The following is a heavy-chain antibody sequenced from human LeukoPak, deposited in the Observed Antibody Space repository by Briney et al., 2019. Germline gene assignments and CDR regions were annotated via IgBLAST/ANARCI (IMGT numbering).Heavy chain of an antibody. J-gene: IGHJ5*02. CDR3: ARYSGSYNEGNWFDP. Sequence: ASVKVSCKASGYTFTSYGISWVRQAPGQGLEWMGWISAYNGNTNYAQKLQGRVTMTADTSTSTAYMELRSLRSDDTAVYYCARYSGSYNEGNWFDPWGQGTLVTVSS. CDR1: GYTFTSYG. D-gene: IGHD1-26*01. CDR2: ISAYNGNT. V-gene: IGHV1-18*01.